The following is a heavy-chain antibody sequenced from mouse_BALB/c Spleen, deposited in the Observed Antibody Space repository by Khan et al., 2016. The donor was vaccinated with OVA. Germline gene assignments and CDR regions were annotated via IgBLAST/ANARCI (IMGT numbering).Heavy chain of an antibody. D-gene: IGHD1-1*01. CDR2: ISYSGNT. CDR3: ARVYGGDFDY. Sequence: EVQLQESGPGLVKPSQSLSLTCTVTGYSITSDYAWNWIRQFPGNKLEWMGYISYSGNTKYNPSLKSRISITRDTSKNQFFLQLNSVTIEYTDTYYCARVYGGDFDYWGRGTTLTVSS. CDR1: GYSITSDYA. V-gene: IGHV3-2*02. J-gene: IGHJ2*01.